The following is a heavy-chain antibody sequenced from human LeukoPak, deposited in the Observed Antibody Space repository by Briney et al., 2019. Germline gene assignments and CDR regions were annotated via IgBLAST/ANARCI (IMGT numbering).Heavy chain of an antibody. D-gene: IGHD2-2*02. V-gene: IGHV3-9*01. Sequence: PGGSLRLSCAASGFTFDDYAMHWVRQAPGKGLEWVSGISWNSGSIGYADSAKGRFTISRDNAKNSLYLQMNSLRAEDTALYYCAKGHRYCSSTSCYIGLDAFDIWGQGTMVTVSS. CDR1: GFTFDDYA. CDR2: ISWNSGSI. CDR3: AKGHRYCSSTSCYIGLDAFDI. J-gene: IGHJ3*02.